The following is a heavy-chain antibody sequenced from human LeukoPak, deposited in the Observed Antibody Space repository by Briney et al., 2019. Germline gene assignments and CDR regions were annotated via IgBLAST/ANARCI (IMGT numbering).Heavy chain of an antibody. J-gene: IGHJ4*02. CDR3: ARLDDSSGYYYPYFDY. D-gene: IGHD3-22*01. Sequence: TSETLSLTCTVSGGSISSYYWSWIRQPPGKGLEWIGYIYYSGSTSYNPSLKSRVTISVDTSKNQFSLKLSSVTAADTAVYYCARLDDSSGYYYPYFDYWGQGTLVTVSS. CDR2: IYYSGST. CDR1: GGSISSYY. V-gene: IGHV4-59*01.